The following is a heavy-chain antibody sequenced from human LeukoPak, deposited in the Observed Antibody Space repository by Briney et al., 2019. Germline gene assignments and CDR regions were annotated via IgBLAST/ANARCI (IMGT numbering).Heavy chain of an antibody. V-gene: IGHV3-66*01. D-gene: IGHD2-15*01. CDR2: IYSGGST. CDR1: GSTFATYA. J-gene: IGHJ3*02. CDR3: ARGVVVAASDAFDI. Sequence: GGSLRLSCAASGSTFATYAMSWVRQPPGKGLEWVSVIYSGGSTYYADSVKGRFTIARDNSKNTLYLQMNSLRAEDTAVYYCARGVVVAASDAFDIWGQGTMVIVSS.